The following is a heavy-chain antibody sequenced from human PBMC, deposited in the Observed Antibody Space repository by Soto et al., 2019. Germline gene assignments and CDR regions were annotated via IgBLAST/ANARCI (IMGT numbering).Heavy chain of an antibody. CDR1: GGSISSYY. J-gene: IGHJ6*04. V-gene: IGHV4-59*01. CDR2: IYYSGGT. D-gene: IGHD6-13*01. Sequence: SETLSLTCTVSGGSISSYYWSWIRQPPGKGLEWIGYIYYSGGTNYNPSLKSRVTISVDTSKNQFSLNLSSVTAADTAVYYCARNIAATYYYYVMDVWGKGTMVT. CDR3: ARNIAATYYYYVMDV.